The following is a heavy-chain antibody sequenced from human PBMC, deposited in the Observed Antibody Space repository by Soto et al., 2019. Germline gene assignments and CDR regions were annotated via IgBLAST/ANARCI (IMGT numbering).Heavy chain of an antibody. V-gene: IGHV3-64D*06. CDR3: VKDLGGYYYDSSGYCDY. Sequence: PGGSLRLSCSASGLTFSSYAMHWVRQAPGKGLEYVSAISSNGGSTYYADSVKGRFTISRDNSKNTLYLQMSSLRAEDTAVYYCVKDLGGYYYDSSGYCDYWGQGTLVTVSS. CDR2: ISSNGGST. CDR1: GLTFSSYA. D-gene: IGHD3-22*01. J-gene: IGHJ4*02.